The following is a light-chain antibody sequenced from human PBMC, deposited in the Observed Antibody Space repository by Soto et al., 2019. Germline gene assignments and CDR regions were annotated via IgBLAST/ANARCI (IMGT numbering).Light chain of an antibody. CDR3: LQDYTYPLT. CDR2: SAS. J-gene: IGKJ4*01. V-gene: IGKV1-6*01. CDR1: QGVTTD. Sequence: AIQLTQSPSSLSASVGDRVTITCRASQGVTTDLGWYQQQPGKAPRLLIYSASSLQTGVPSRFSGDGSGADFTLTIDSLQPEDFATYYCLQDYTYPLTFGGGTRVEIK.